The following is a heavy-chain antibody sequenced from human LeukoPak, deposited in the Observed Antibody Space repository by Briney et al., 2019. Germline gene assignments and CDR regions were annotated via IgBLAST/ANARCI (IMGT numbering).Heavy chain of an antibody. CDR2: ISGSGGST. V-gene: IGHV3-23*01. CDR3: ANVEMATTQIGPFDY. J-gene: IGHJ4*02. D-gene: IGHD5-24*01. CDR1: GFTFSSYA. Sequence: GGSLRLSCAASGFTFSSYAMSWVRQAPGKGLEWVSAISGSGGSTYYADSVKGRFTISRDNSKNTLYLQMNSLRAEDTAVYYCANVEMATTQIGPFDYWGQGTLVTASS.